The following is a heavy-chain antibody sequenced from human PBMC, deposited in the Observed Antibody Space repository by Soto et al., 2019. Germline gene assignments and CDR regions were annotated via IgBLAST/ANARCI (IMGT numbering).Heavy chain of an antibody. V-gene: IGHV4-30-2*01. CDR2: IYHSRST. D-gene: IGHD6-13*01. J-gene: IGHJ4*01. CDR3: ARYSAASGTYYFDY. Sequence: SETLSLTCAVSGGSISSGGYSWSWIRQPPGKGQEWIGYIYHSRSTYYNPSLKSRVTISVDRSKNQFSLKLYSVTAADTGVYYCARYSAASGTYYFDYWGQGTLVTVSS. CDR1: GGSISSGGYS.